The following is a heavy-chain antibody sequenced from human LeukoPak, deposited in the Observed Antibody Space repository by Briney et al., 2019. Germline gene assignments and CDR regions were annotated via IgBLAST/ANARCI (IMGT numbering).Heavy chain of an antibody. CDR2: ISAYNGNT. D-gene: IGHD2-2*01. CDR3: ARSRYLSSTSCYGY. CDR1: GYTFTSYG. V-gene: IGHV1-18*01. J-gene: IGHJ4*02. Sequence: GASVKVSCKASGYTFTSYGISWVRQAPGQGLEWMGWISAYNGNTNYAQKLQGRVTMTTDTSTSTAYMELRSLRSEDTAVYYCARSRYLSSTSCYGYWGQGTLVTVSS.